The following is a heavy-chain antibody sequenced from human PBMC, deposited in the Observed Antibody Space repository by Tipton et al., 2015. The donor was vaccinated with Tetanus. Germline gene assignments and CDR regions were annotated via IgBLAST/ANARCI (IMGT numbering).Heavy chain of an antibody. CDR3: ARDRDPYYDIMIGYSSLDY. D-gene: IGHD3-9*01. CDR2: IKPSGGSS. J-gene: IGHJ4*02. Sequence: QLVQSGAEVKKPGASVKVSCKTSGYSFADHYIHRVRQAPGQGLEWLGVIKPSGGSSTYAQSFEGRATMTWDTSTSTVYLELSSLRSEDTAVYFCARDRDPYYDIMIGYSSLDYWGQGTLVTVSS. CDR1: GYSFADHY. V-gene: IGHV1-46*01.